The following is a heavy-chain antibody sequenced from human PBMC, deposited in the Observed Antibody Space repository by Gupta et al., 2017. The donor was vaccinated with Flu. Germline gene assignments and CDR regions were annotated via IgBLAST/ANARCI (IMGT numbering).Heavy chain of an antibody. CDR3: ARRSTYYDILTGYYLANDAFDI. V-gene: IGHV4-39*01. D-gene: IGHD3-9*01. J-gene: IGHJ3*02. CDR1: GVSISSSSYY. CDR2: IYYSGST. Sequence: ESGPGLVKPSETLSLTCTVSGVSISSSSYYWGWIRQPPGKGLEWIGSIYYSGSTYYNPSLKSRVTISVDTSKNQFSLKLSSVTAADTAVYYCARRSTYYDILTGYYLANDAFDIWCQGTMVTVSS.